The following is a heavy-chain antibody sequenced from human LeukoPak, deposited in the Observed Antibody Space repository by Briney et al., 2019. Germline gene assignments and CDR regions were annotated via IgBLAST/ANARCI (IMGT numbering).Heavy chain of an antibody. V-gene: IGHV3-23*01. J-gene: IGHJ4*02. CDR2: ISGSGGST. CDR1: GFTFSSYW. CDR3: AKVRLIAVAGTSDFDY. D-gene: IGHD6-19*01. Sequence: GGSLRLSCAASGFTFSSYWMSWVRQAPGKGLEWVSAISGSGGSTYYADSVKGRFTISRDNSKNTLYLQMNSLRAEDTAVYYCAKVRLIAVAGTSDFDYWGQGTLVTVSS.